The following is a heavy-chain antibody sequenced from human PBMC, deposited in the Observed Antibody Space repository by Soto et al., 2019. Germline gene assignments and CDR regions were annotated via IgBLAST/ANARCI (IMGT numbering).Heavy chain of an antibody. Sequence: GGSLRLSCAASGFTVSTYHMSWVRQAPGKGLEWVSVIYSAGSADFADSVKVRFTISRDNSKNTLYLQMSSLRAEDTAVYYCATVKKYDILTGFYPCWGQGNLVTVSS. CDR1: GFTVSTYH. CDR3: ATVKKYDILTGFYPC. J-gene: IGHJ4*02. D-gene: IGHD3-9*01. CDR2: IYSAGSA. V-gene: IGHV3-66*01.